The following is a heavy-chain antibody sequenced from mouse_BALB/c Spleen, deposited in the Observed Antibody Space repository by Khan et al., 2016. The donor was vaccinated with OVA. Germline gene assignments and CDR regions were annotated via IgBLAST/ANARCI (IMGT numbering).Heavy chain of an antibody. CDR1: GISLTGYG. CDR2: IWGDGTT. CDR3: ARACHGNYRDAMDY. J-gene: IGHJ4*01. V-gene: IGHV2-6-7*01. D-gene: IGHD2-1*01. Sequence: VQLQESGPGLVAPSQSLSITCTVSGISLTGYGVNWVRQPPGKGLEWLGMIWGDGTTDYNSALNSRMSISKDNSKSQVFLKMNSLQTDDTARYYCARACHGNYRDAMDYWGQGTSVTVSS.